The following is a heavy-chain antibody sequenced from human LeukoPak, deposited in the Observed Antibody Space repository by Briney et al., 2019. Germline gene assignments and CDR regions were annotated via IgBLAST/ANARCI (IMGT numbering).Heavy chain of an antibody. D-gene: IGHD5-12*01. J-gene: IGHJ4*02. Sequence: GGSLRLSCAASGFTFSTYAMIWVRQAPGKGLEWVSTISGSGGTTYYADSVTGRFTISRGNFENTLYLQMNSLRAEDTALYYCAKGRQGGGYAIDYWGQGTLVTVSS. CDR2: ISGSGGTT. CDR1: GFTFSTYA. CDR3: AKGRQGGGYAIDY. V-gene: IGHV3-23*01.